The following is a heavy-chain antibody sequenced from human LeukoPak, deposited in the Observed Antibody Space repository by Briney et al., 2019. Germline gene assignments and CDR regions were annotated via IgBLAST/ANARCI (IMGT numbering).Heavy chain of an antibody. CDR3: ARDEESDY. CDR2: ISFDGNNK. Sequence: GGPLRLSCAASGFTFSNYPMHWVRQAPGKGLEWVAIISFDGNNKCYADSVKGRFTVSGDNSKNTLYLQMNSLRAEDTAVYYCARDEESDYWGQGTLVTVSS. J-gene: IGHJ4*02. V-gene: IGHV3-30-3*01. CDR1: GFTFSNYP.